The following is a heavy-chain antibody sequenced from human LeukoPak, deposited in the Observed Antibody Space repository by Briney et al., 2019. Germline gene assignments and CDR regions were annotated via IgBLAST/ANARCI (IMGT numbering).Heavy chain of an antibody. J-gene: IGHJ4*02. CDR3: ASSYDSSGYPYYFDY. Sequence: LETLSLTCAVYGGSFIGYYWSWIRQPPGKGLEWIGEINHSGSTNYNPSLKSRVTISVDTSKNQFSLKLSSVTAADTAVYYCASSYDSSGYPYYFDYWGQGTLVTVSS. CDR1: GGSFIGYY. D-gene: IGHD3-22*01. V-gene: IGHV4-34*01. CDR2: INHSGST.